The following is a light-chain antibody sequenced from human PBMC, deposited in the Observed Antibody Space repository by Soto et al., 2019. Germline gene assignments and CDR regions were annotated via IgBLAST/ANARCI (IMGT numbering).Light chain of an antibody. V-gene: IGKV1-5*01. CDR1: QNINDY. CDR3: QQSHRAPLT. CDR2: DAS. Sequence: DIQMTQSPSTLSASVGDRVNITCRASQNINDYLAWYQQKPGKSPKVLIYDASTLESGVPSRFSGSGSGTQFTLTISGLQPEDFAVYYCQQSHRAPLTFGGGTTVEIK. J-gene: IGKJ4*01.